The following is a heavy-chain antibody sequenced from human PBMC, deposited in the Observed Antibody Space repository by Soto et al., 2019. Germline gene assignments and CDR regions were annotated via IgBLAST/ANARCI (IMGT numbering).Heavy chain of an antibody. V-gene: IGHV3-23*01. CDR3: GRSLSFAVTDGYDH. D-gene: IGHD6-25*01. CDR2: ISDSGGST. CDR1: GFAFNNYG. Sequence: GGSLRLSCTVSGFAFNNYGINWVRQAPGKGLEWVSGISDSGGSTNYADSVRGRFTISKDIYKNTLYPQMSSLRAEDTAVYYCGRSLSFAVTDGYDHWGQGTLVTVSS. J-gene: IGHJ4*02.